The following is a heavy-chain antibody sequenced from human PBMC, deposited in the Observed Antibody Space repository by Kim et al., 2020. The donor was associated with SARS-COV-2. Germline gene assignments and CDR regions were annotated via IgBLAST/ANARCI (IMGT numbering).Heavy chain of an antibody. CDR3: ARSHSGSYYSAFDY. V-gene: IGHV3-30*01. D-gene: IGHD1-26*01. J-gene: IGHJ4*02. Sequence: YADSVKGRFTISRDNSKNTLYLQMNSLRAEDTAVYYCARSHSGSYYSAFDYWGQGTLVTVSS.